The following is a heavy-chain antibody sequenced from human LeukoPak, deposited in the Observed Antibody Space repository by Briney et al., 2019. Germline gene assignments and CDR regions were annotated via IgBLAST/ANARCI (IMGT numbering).Heavy chain of an antibody. CDR2: INSDGSST. Sequence: EGSLRLSCAASGFTFSSYWMHWVRQAPGKGLVWVSRINSDGSSTSYADSVKGRFTISRDNAKNTLYLQMNSLRAEDTAVYYCARVLATTSLIDYWGQGTLVTVSS. CDR3: ARVLATTSLIDY. CDR1: GFTFSSYW. D-gene: IGHD5-12*01. V-gene: IGHV3-74*01. J-gene: IGHJ4*02.